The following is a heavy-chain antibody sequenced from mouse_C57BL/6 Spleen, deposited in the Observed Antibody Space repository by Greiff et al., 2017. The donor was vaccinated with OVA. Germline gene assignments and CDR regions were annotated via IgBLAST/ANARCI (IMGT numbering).Heavy chain of an antibody. D-gene: IGHD1-1*01. V-gene: IGHV1-39*01. CDR1: GYSFTDYN. CDR2: INPNYGTT. Sequence: EVKLQESGPELVKPGASVKISCKASGYSFTDYNMNWVKQSNGKSLEWIGVINPNYGTTSYNQKFKGKATLTVDQSSNTAYMQLNSLTSEDSAVYYGARECITTVVAPFDYWGQGTTLTVSS. J-gene: IGHJ2*01. CDR3: ARECITTVVAPFDY.